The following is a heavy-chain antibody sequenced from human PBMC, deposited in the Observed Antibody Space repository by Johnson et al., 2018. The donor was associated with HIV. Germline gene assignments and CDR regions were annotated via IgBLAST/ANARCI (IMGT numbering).Heavy chain of an antibody. CDR2: IRYDGSNQ. J-gene: IGHJ3*02. CDR3: AKDLRGYKYEVTGFPCDI. D-gene: IGHD5-18*01. Sequence: QVQLVESGGGVVQPGGSLRLSCAASGFTFSGYGLHWVRQAPGKGLHWVSFIRYDGSNQYYGDSVKGRFTISRDNSKKMLFLQMNSLRPEDTAVYYCAKDLRGYKYEVTGFPCDIWGQGTLVTVSS. V-gene: IGHV3-30*02. CDR1: GFTFSGYG.